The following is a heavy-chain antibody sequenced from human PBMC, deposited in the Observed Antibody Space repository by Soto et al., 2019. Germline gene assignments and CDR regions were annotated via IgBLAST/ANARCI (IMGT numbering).Heavy chain of an antibody. Sequence: QLQLQESGPGLVKPSETLSLTCTVSGGSISSSSYYWGWIRQPPGKGLEWIGSIYYSGSTYYNPSLKSRVTISVDPSKNQFSLKLSSVTAADTAVYYCARPREGSGSYPSFDIWGQGTMVTVSS. D-gene: IGHD3-10*01. J-gene: IGHJ3*02. CDR3: ARPREGSGSYPSFDI. CDR2: IYYSGST. V-gene: IGHV4-39*01. CDR1: GGSISSSSYY.